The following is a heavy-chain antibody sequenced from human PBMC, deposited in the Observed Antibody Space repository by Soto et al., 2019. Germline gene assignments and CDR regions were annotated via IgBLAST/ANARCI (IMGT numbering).Heavy chain of an antibody. Sequence: VGSLRLSCAASGFICGSYDMSWVRQAPGKGLEWVSTILVDGRTFYVDSVKGRFTISRDSSQNTVYLQMNSLTAGDTALYYCAKATATGGGAFDICGQGTKVTVSS. J-gene: IGHJ3*02. CDR3: AKATATGGGAFDI. D-gene: IGHD2-8*02. CDR2: ILVDGRT. CDR1: GFICGSYD. V-gene: IGHV3-23*01.